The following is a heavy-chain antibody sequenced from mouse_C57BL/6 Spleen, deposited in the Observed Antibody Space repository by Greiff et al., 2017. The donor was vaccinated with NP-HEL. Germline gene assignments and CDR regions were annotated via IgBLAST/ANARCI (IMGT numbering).Heavy chain of an antibody. CDR2: IYPRSGNT. CDR1: GYTFTSYG. Sequence: QVQLQQSGAELARPGASVKLSCKASGYTFTSYGISWVKQRTGQGLEWIGEIYPRSGNTYYNEKFKGKATLTADKSSSTAYMELRSLTSEDSAVYFCARGKAYYSNYYAMDYWGQGTSVTVSS. D-gene: IGHD2-5*01. CDR3: ARGKAYYSNYYAMDY. V-gene: IGHV1-81*01. J-gene: IGHJ4*01.